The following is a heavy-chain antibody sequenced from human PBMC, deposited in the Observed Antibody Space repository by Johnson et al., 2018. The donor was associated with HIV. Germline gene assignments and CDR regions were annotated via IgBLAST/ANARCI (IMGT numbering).Heavy chain of an antibody. V-gene: IGHV3-23*04. CDR2: ISGSGGST. CDR1: GFTFSSYA. J-gene: IGHJ3*02. CDR3: ANALIRDACNI. Sequence: VQLVESGGGLVQPGGSLRLSCAASGFTFSSYAMSWVRQAPGKGLEWVSAISGSGGSTYYADSVKGRFTISRDNSKNTVYLHMSSLTADDTAVYYCANALIRDACNIWGPGTMVTVSS. D-gene: IGHD2-21*01.